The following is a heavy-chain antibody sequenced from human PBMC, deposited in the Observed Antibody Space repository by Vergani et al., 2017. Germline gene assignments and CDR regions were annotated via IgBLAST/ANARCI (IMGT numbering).Heavy chain of an antibody. Sequence: QVQLVESGGGLVKPGGSLRLSCAASGFTFSDYYMSWIRQAPGKGLEWVSYISSSSSYTNYADSVKGRFTISRDNAKNSLYLQMNSLRAEDTAVYYCARDPRAETGDNYYYYYGMDVWGQGTTVTVSS. V-gene: IGHV3-11*05. CDR1: GFTFSDYY. D-gene: IGHD7-27*01. CDR3: ARDPRAETGDNYYYYYGMDV. CDR2: ISSSSSYT. J-gene: IGHJ6*02.